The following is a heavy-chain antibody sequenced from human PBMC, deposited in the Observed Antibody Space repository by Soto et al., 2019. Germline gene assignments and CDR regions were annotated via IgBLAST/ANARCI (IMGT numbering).Heavy chain of an antibody. D-gene: IGHD3-9*01. CDR1: GGSTSGKY. CDR3: ARDFDVNTALDYWYFDL. CDR2: IYSSGRT. V-gene: IGHV4-4*07. Sequence: QVHLQESGPGVVKASETLSLTCSLSGGSTSGKYWSWIRQSARKGLEWIGRIYSSGRTHYNPSLGSRVSMSVAQNSFSLRLTSVTAADTAIYYCARDFDVNTALDYWYFDLWGRGTQVSVSS. J-gene: IGHJ2*01.